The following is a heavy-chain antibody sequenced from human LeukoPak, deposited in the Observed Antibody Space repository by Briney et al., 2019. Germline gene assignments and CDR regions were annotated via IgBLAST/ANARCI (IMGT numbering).Heavy chain of an antibody. V-gene: IGHV4-59*01. D-gene: IGHD3-10*01. CDR2: IYYSGST. CDR3: ARGQRSDAGWGLYYYYYYIDV. CDR1: GGSISSYY. Sequence: SETLSLTCTVSGGSISSYYWSWIRQPPGKGLEWIGYIYYSGSTNYNPSLKSRVTISVDMSKNQFSLKLSSATAADTAVYYCARGQRSDAGWGLYYYYYYIDVWGKGTTVTVSS. J-gene: IGHJ6*03.